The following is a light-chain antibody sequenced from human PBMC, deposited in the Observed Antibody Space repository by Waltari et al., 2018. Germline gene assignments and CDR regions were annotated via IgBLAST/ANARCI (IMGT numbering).Light chain of an antibody. J-gene: IGKJ1*01. CDR3: MQALQTPWT. Sequence: IVMTQSPLSLSVTPGESASISCRSSRSLLHSNEQNYLEWYFQKPGQSPQLLIYLGSNRASGVPDRVSGSGSGTDFTMQISRVEAEDVGIYFCMQALQTPWTFGQGTKVEI. CDR1: RSLLHSNEQNY. CDR2: LGS. V-gene: IGKV2-28*01.